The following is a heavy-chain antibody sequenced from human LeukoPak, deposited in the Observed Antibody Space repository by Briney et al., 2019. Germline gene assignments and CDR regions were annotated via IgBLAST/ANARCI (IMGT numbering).Heavy chain of an antibody. CDR1: GGSISSGGYY. CDR2: IYYSGST. J-gene: IGHJ3*02. D-gene: IGHD1-26*01. Sequence: SETLSLTCTVSGGSISSGGYYWSWIRQHPGKGLEWIGYIYYSGSTYYNPSLKSRVTISVDTSKNQFSLKLNSVTAADTAVYYCARVGGSYSWRAFDIWGQGTMVTVSS. CDR3: ARVGGSYSWRAFDI. V-gene: IGHV4-31*03.